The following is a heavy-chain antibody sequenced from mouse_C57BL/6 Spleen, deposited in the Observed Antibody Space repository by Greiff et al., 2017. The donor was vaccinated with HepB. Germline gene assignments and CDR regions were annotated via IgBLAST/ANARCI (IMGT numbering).Heavy chain of an antibody. J-gene: IGHJ2*01. CDR1: GYTFTSYW. V-gene: IGHV1-64*01. CDR3: ARDWDEDFDY. D-gene: IGHD4-1*01. CDR2: IHPNSGST. Sequence: VQLQQPGAELVKPGASVKMSCKASGYTFTSYWMHWVKQRPGQGLEWIGMIHPNSGSTNYNEKFKSKATLTVDKSSSTAYMQLSSLTSEDSAVYYCARDWDEDFDYWGQGTTLTVSS.